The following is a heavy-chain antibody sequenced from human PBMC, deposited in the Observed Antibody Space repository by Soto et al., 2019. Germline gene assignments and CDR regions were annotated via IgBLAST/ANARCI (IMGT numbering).Heavy chain of an antibody. CDR3: ARDYRASYPAYYYYGMDV. D-gene: IGHD3-16*02. J-gene: IGHJ6*02. Sequence: QVQLQESGPGLVKPSQTLSLTCTVSGGSISSGGDYWSWIRQHPGKGLERIGYIYYSGSTYYNPSLKSRVSISVDTSKNQFSLKLSSVTAADTAVYYCARDYRASYPAYYYYGMDVWGQGTTVTVSS. V-gene: IGHV4-31*03. CDR1: GGSISSGGDY. CDR2: IYYSGST.